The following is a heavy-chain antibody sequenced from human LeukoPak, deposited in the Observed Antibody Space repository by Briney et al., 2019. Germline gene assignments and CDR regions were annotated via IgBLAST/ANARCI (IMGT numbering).Heavy chain of an antibody. J-gene: IGHJ4*02. D-gene: IGHD3-22*01. Sequence: PGGSLRLSCAASGFTFSSYGMHWVRQAPGKGLEWVAFIRYDGSNKYYADSVKGRFTISRDNSKNTLYLQMNSLRAEDTAVYYCAKPRKSSGYYPYFDYWGQGTLVTVSS. V-gene: IGHV3-30*02. CDR3: AKPRKSSGYYPYFDY. CDR2: IRYDGSNK. CDR1: GFTFSSYG.